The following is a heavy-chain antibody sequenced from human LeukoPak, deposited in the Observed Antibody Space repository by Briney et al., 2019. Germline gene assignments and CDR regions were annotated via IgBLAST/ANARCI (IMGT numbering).Heavy chain of an antibody. Sequence: GGSLRLSCAASGFTFDDYAMHWVRQAPAKGLEWVSGISWNSGSIGYADSVKGRFIISRDNARNSLYLYMNSLRAEDTALYYCARDVAADYYYGMDVWGQGTTVSVSS. J-gene: IGHJ6*02. CDR1: GFTFDDYA. CDR2: ISWNSGSI. CDR3: ARDVAADYYYGMDV. V-gene: IGHV3-9*01.